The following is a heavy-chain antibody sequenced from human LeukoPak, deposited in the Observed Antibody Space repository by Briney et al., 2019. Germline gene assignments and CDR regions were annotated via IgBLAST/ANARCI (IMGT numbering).Heavy chain of an antibody. Sequence: PSETLSLTCTVSGGSISSYYWSRIRQPAGKGLEWIGRIYTSGSTNYNPSLKSRVTMSVDTSKNQFSLKLSSVTAADTAVYYCARSTGVVIIPAYYYGMDVWGQGTTVTVSS. D-gene: IGHD3-3*01. V-gene: IGHV4-4*07. CDR3: ARSTGVVIIPAYYYGMDV. J-gene: IGHJ6*02. CDR1: GGSISSYY. CDR2: IYTSGST.